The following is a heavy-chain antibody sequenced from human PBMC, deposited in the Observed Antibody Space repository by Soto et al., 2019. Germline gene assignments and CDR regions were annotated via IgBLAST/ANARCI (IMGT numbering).Heavy chain of an antibody. Sequence: QVQLVESGGGVVQPGRSLRLSCAASGFTFSSYGMHWVRQAPGKGLEWGAVISYDGSNKYYADSVKGRFTISRDNSKNTLYLQMNSLRAEDTAVYYCAKDLENIVATFHLDYWGQGTLVTVSS. CDR2: ISYDGSNK. J-gene: IGHJ4*02. CDR3: AKDLENIVATFHLDY. CDR1: GFTFSSYG. V-gene: IGHV3-30*18. D-gene: IGHD5-12*01.